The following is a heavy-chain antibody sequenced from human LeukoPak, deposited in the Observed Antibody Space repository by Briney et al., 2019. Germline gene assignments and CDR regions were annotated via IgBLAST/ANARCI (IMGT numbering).Heavy chain of an antibody. CDR3: AKRKLRIAAAGSDSGAFDY. CDR1: GFTFSSYG. Sequence: PGGSLRLSCAASGFTFSSYGMHWVRQAPGKGLEWVAFIRYDGSNKYYADSVKGRFTISRDNSKNTLYLQMNSLRAEDTAVYYCAKRKLRIAAAGSDSGAFDYWGQGTLVTVSS. D-gene: IGHD6-13*01. J-gene: IGHJ4*02. CDR2: IRYDGSNK. V-gene: IGHV3-30*02.